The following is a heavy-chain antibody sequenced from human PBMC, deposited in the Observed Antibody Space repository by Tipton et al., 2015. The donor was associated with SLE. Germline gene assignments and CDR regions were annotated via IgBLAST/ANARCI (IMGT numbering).Heavy chain of an antibody. J-gene: IGHJ4*02. CDR2: IYYSGST. V-gene: IGHV4-39*07. Sequence: LRLSCTVSGGSISSSSYYWGWIRQPPGKGLEWIGSIYYSGSTYYNPSLKSRVTISVDTSKNQFSLKLSSVTAADTAVYYCARGGGYFDYWGQGTLVTVSS. D-gene: IGHD3-16*01. CDR1: GGSISSSSYY. CDR3: ARGGGYFDY.